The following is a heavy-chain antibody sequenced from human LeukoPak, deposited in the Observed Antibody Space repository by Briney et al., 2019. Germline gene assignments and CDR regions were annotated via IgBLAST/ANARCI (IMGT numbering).Heavy chain of an antibody. CDR2: INPNSGGT. Sequence: ASVKVSCKASGGTFSSYAISWVRQAPGQGLEWMGWINPNSGGTNYAQKFQGRVTMTGDTSISTAYMELSRLRSDDTAVYYCARDLSLAVPVQGYWGQGTLVTVSS. J-gene: IGHJ4*02. D-gene: IGHD6-19*01. CDR1: GGTFSSYA. CDR3: ARDLSLAVPVQGY. V-gene: IGHV1-2*02.